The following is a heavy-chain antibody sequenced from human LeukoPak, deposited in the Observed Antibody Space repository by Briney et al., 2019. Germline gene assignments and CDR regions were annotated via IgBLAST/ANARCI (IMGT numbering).Heavy chain of an antibody. CDR2: ISYDGSNK. D-gene: IGHD3-22*01. CDR3: AKDRLSSGSLYFDY. CDR1: GFTFSSYG. J-gene: IGHJ4*02. V-gene: IGHV3-30*18. Sequence: GGSLRLSCAAAGFTFSSYGMHWVRQAPGKGLEWVAVISYDGSNKYYADSVKGRFTISRDNSKNTLYLQMNSLRAEDTAVYYCAKDRLSSGSLYFDYWGQGTLVTVSS.